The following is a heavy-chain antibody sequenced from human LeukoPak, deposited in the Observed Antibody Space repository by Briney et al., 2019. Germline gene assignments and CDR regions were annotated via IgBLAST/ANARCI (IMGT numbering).Heavy chain of an antibody. CDR2: LSFDGDEK. CDR1: GFTFNTYS. V-gene: IGHV3-30*14. CDR3: ARGYYDSYYYYYGMDV. D-gene: IGHD3-22*01. Sequence: GGSLRLSCVASGFTFNTYSMHWVRQAPGKGLEWVAVLSFDGDEKHYADSVKGRFTISRDNSKNTLYLQMNSLRAEDTAVYYCARGYYDSYYYYYGMDVWGQGTTVTVSS. J-gene: IGHJ6*02.